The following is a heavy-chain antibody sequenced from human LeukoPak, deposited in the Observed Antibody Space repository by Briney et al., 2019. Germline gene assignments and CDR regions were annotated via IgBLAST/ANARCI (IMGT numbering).Heavy chain of an antibody. J-gene: IGHJ4*02. CDR1: GFTFSTYA. Sequence: PGGSLRLSCAPSGFTFSTYAMNWVRQAPGKGLEWISYISGSSSTIYYADSVKGRFTISRDNAKNSLYLQMNSLRAEDTAVYYCARVGVFGKYSYGPAPFDYWGQGTLVTVSS. CDR3: ARVGVFGKYSYGPAPFDY. D-gene: IGHD5-18*01. V-gene: IGHV3-48*04. CDR2: ISGSSSTI.